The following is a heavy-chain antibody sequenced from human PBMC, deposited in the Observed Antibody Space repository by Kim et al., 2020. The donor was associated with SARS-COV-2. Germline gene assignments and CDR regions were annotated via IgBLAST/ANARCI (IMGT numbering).Heavy chain of an antibody. V-gene: IGHV4-39*01. CDR1: DGSISSTSHY. Sequence: SETLSLTCTVSDGSISSTSHYWGWIRQPPGKGLEWIASIYYSGSTYYNLSLKSRVTISVDTSRNQFSLQLTSVTAADTAVYYCARRSGASFDYWGQGILV. D-gene: IGHD2-15*01. CDR2: IYYSGST. CDR3: ARRSGASFDY. J-gene: IGHJ4*02.